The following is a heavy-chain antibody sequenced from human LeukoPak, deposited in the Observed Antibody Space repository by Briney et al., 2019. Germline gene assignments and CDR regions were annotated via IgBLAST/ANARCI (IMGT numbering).Heavy chain of an antibody. CDR2: IYPGDSDT. CDR3: GSVIAGGMSTCYFDY. Sequence: GESLKISCKGSGYIFTSYWIGWVRQMPGKGLEWMGIIYPGDSDTTYSPSFQGQVTISADKSISTAYLQWTSLKASDTAMYYCGSVIAGGMSTCYFDYWGQGTLVTVSS. J-gene: IGHJ4*02. D-gene: IGHD2/OR15-2a*01. CDR1: GYIFTSYW. V-gene: IGHV5-51*01.